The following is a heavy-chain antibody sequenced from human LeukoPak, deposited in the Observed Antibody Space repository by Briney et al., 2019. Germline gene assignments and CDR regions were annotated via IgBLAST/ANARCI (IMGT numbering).Heavy chain of an antibody. CDR3: AQGSYYFDY. CDR2: IYNSGTT. D-gene: IGHD2-15*01. V-gene: IGHV4-61*01. Sequence: PSETLSLTCTVSGGSVSSGSYYWSWIRQPPGKGLEWIGYIYNSGTTKYNPSLKSRVTISGDTSKNQFSLKLSSVTAADTAVYYCAQGSYYFDYWGQGTLVTVSS. CDR1: GGSVSSGSYY. J-gene: IGHJ4*02.